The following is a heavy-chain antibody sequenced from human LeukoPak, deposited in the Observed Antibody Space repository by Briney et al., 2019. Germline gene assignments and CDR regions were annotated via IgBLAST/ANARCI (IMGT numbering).Heavy chain of an antibody. CDR1: GFTVSNYA. D-gene: IGHD2-15*01. Sequence: GGSLRLSCEGSGFTVSNYAMNWVRQAPGEGLAWVASISSSSSYMYYADSVKGRFTISRDNGKNSLYLQMNSLTAEGTGVYFCARGGSCSGATCYSPLYYYFYYMDVWGEGTTVTVSS. V-gene: IGHV3-21*06. J-gene: IGHJ6*03. CDR2: ISSSSSYM. CDR3: ARGGSCSGATCYSPLYYYFYYMDV.